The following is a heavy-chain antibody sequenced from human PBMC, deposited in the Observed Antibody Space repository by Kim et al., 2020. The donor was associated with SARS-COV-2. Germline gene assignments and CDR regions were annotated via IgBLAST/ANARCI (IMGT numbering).Heavy chain of an antibody. J-gene: IGHJ4*02. Sequence: QKFQGRVTITADKSTSTAYMERSSLRSEDTAVYYCASPYYDILTGYSFDYWGQGTLVTVSS. D-gene: IGHD3-9*01. V-gene: IGHV1-69*02. CDR3: ASPYYDILTGYSFDY.